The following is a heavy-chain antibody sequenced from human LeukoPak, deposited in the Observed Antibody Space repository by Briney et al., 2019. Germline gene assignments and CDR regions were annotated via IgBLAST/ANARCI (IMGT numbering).Heavy chain of an antibody. V-gene: IGHV3-21*01. Sequence: GGSLRLSCAASGFSFSTYSMNWVRQAPGKGLGWVSSIDYSSNYIYTADSVKGRFTTSRDNAKSSLDLQMNSLKAEDTAVYYCATPAAGPGAEYSQYWGQGTLVIVSS. CDR2: IDYSSNYI. CDR3: ATPAAGPGAEYSQY. CDR1: GFSFSTYS. D-gene: IGHD6-13*01. J-gene: IGHJ1*01.